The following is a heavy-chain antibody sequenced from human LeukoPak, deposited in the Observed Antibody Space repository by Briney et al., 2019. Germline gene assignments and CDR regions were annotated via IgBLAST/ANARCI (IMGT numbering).Heavy chain of an antibody. CDR2: INPSGGST. J-gene: IGHJ4*02. V-gene: IGHV1-46*01. D-gene: IGHD5-18*01. CDR3: ARGQGYSYGPLYYFDY. CDR1: GYTFTSYY. Sequence: ASVKVSCKASGYTFTSYYMHWVRQAPGQGLEWMGIINPSGGSTSCAQKFQGRVTMTRDTSTSTVYMELSSLRSEGTAVYYCARGQGYSYGPLYYFDYWGQGTLVTVSS.